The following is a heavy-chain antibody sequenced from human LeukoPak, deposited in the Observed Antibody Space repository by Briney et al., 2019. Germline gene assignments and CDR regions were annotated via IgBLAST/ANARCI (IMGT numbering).Heavy chain of an antibody. V-gene: IGHV1-2*06. Sequence: ASVKVSCKASGYTFTGYYMHWVRQAPGHGLEWMGRINPNSGGTNYAQKFQGRVTMTRDTSISTAYMELSRLRSDDTAVYYCASYCSGGSCYPDYWGQGTLVTVSS. CDR1: GYTFTGYY. CDR3: ASYCSGGSCYPDY. J-gene: IGHJ4*02. D-gene: IGHD2-15*01. CDR2: INPNSGGT.